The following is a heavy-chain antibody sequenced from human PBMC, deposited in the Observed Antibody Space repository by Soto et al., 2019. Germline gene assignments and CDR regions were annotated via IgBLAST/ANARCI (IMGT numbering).Heavy chain of an antibody. J-gene: IGHJ4*02. Sequence: QIQLVESGGDVVQPGKSLRLSCAASGFNFGFFGMHWVRQAPGKGLEWVAFISGDGINTQYADSVRGRFTLSRDYSRKTMYLQMDSLRDEDTALYYCARGNLSFDFDSWGQGTLVTVSS. CDR2: ISGDGINT. CDR1: GFNFGFFG. CDR3: ARGNLSFDFDS. D-gene: IGHD1-26*01. V-gene: IGHV3-30*03.